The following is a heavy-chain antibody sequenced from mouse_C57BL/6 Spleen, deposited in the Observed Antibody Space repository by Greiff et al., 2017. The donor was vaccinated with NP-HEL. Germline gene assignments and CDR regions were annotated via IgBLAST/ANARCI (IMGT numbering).Heavy chain of an antibody. CDR2: ISYDGSN. D-gene: IGHD2-5*01. V-gene: IGHV3-6*01. CDR3: ARDYSNYVDWFAY. Sequence: DVQLQESGPGLVKPSQSLSLTCSVTGYSITSGYYWNWIRQFPGNKLEWMGYISYDGSNNYNPSLKNRISITRDTSKNQFFLKLNSVTTEDTATYYCARDYSNYVDWFAYWGQGTLVTVSA. CDR1: GYSITSGYY. J-gene: IGHJ3*01.